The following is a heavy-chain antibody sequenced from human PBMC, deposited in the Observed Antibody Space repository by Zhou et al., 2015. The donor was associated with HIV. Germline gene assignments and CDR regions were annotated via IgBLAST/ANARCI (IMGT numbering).Heavy chain of an antibody. D-gene: IGHD2-2*01. CDR2: IIPILGIA. J-gene: IGHJ6*02. CDR3: ASVTRGRVVPAAHYGMDV. CDR1: GGTFSSYT. Sequence: QVQLVQSGAEVKKPGSSVKVSCKASGGTFSSYTISWVRQAPGQGLEWMGRIIPILGIANYAQKFQGRVTITADKSTSTAYMELSSLRSEDTAVYYCASVTRGRVVPAAHYGMDVWGQGTTVTVSS. V-gene: IGHV1-69*02.